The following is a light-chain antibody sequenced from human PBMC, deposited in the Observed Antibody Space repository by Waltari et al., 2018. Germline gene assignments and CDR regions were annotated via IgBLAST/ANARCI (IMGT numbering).Light chain of an antibody. CDR1: QTVLTDSDTQNY. CDR3: HQYSSVPWT. V-gene: IGKV4-1*01. J-gene: IGKJ1*01. Sequence: DIVMTQSPDSLAVSLGERATINCKSSQTVLTDSDTQNYVAWYQQKPGQPPKLLLYWSSTRDSGVPDRFTGSGSGTDFTLTITSLQAEDVATYYCHQYSSVPWT. CDR2: WSS.